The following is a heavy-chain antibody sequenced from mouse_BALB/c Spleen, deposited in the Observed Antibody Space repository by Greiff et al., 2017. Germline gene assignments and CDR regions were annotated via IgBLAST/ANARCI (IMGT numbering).Heavy chain of an antibody. CDR2: ISDGGSYT. V-gene: IGHV5-4*02. J-gene: IGHJ4*01. Sequence: EVKLMESGGGLVKPGGSLKLSCAASRFTFSDYYMYWVRQTPEKRLEWVATISDGGSYTYYPDSVKGRFTISRDNAKNNLYLQMSSLKSEDTAMYYCARDTYRYGGMDYWGQGTSVTVSS. D-gene: IGHD2-14*01. CDR1: RFTFSDYY. CDR3: ARDTYRYGGMDY.